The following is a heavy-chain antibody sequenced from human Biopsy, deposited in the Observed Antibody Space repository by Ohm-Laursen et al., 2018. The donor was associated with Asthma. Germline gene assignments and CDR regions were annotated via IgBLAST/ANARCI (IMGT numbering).Heavy chain of an antibody. J-gene: IGHJ4*02. CDR2: INPSGAGT. CDR3: ARARETTNYGDSDFDI. D-gene: IGHD2-8*01. CDR1: GFSFDNYF. V-gene: IGHV1-46*02. Sequence: ASVKVSCKTSGFSFDNYFMHWVRQAPGQGLEWMGIINPSGAGTRYAEKFRGRLIVTGDASTRTAFMDLRSLRSDDTAIYFCARARETTNYGDSDFDIWGQGTLITVSS.